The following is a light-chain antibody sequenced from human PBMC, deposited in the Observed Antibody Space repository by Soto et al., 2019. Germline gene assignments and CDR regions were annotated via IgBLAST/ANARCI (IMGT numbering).Light chain of an antibody. Sequence: DIQLTPSPPFLSASVGDRVTVTCRASQTINNYLAWFRKKEGKAPKFLIYSASTLQGGVPSRFSGHGFGIDFTLTISSLQPEDFATYYCQQLRAYPHTFGQGTKLDIK. CDR2: SAS. CDR1: QTINNY. J-gene: IGKJ2*01. V-gene: IGKV1-9*01. CDR3: QQLRAYPHT.